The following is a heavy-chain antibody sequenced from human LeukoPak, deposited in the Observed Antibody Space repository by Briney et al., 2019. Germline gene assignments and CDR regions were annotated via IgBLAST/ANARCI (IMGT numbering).Heavy chain of an antibody. CDR1: GFTVSSNY. V-gene: IGHV3-53*04. CDR2: IYSGGST. D-gene: IGHD6-19*01. CDR3: ARGRTIAVAGSYWFDP. Sequence: PGGSLRLSCAASGFTVSSNYMSWVRQAPGKGLEWVSVIYSGGSTYYADSVKGRFTISRHNSKNTLYLQMNSLRAEDTAVYYCARGRTIAVAGSYWFDPWGQGTLVTVSS. J-gene: IGHJ5*02.